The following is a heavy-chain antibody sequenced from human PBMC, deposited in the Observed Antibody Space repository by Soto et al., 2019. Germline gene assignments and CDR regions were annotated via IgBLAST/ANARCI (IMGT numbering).Heavy chain of an antibody. V-gene: IGHV1-18*01. CDR1: GYTFTDYG. J-gene: IGHJ4*02. D-gene: IGHD1-26*01. Sequence: QVQLVQSGAEVKKPGASVKVSCKASGYTFTDYGVSWVRQAPGQGLEWMGWINTYNGKTNYAPKVQARVTMTTDTSTTTAYMELRSLKSGDTAVYFCARDQYAVGGDFWGQGTLVTVSS. CDR2: INTYNGKT. CDR3: ARDQYAVGGDF.